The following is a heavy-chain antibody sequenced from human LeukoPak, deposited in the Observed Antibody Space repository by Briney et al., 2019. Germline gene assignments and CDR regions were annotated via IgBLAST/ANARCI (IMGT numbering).Heavy chain of an antibody. V-gene: IGHV3-21*01. CDR1: GFMFRTYS. Sequence: GGSLRLSCAASGFMFRTYSMDWVRQAPGKGLEWVSSIVSSSSLTYYADSMKGRFTIYRDNARSSLFLQMDSLRAEDTAVYYCARVGGECSDWGTMIDYWGQGTLVTVSS. CDR2: IVSSSSLT. J-gene: IGHJ4*02. CDR3: ARVGGECSDWGTMIDY. D-gene: IGHD6-19*01.